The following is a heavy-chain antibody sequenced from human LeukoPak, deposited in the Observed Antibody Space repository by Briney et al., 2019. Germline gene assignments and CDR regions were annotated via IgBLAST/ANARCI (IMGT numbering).Heavy chain of an antibody. D-gene: IGHD1-1*01. Sequence: PGGSLRLPCAASGFSFRNYWISWVRQPPGKGLEWVANIKDDGRDKYYVDSVKGRFTISRDNAKNSLSLQMNSLRAEDTAVYYCARDTGGGFDPWGQGTLVTVSS. CDR2: IKDDGRDK. V-gene: IGHV3-7*01. J-gene: IGHJ5*02. CDR3: ARDTGGGFDP. CDR1: GFSFRNYW.